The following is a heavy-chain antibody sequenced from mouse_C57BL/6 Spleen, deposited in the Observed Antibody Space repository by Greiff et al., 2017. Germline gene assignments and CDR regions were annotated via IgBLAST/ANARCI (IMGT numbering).Heavy chain of an antibody. V-gene: IGHV14-2*01. CDR3: ALYYGSSYDYYAVDY. CDR1: GFNIKDYY. D-gene: IGHD1-1*01. J-gene: IGHJ4*01. Sequence: EVKLMESGAELVKPGASVKLSCTASGFNIKDYYMHWVKQRTEQGLEWIGRIDPEDGETKYAPKFQGKATITADPSSNTVYLQLSSLTSEDTAVYYCALYYGSSYDYYAVDYWGQGTSVTVSS. CDR2: IDPEDGET.